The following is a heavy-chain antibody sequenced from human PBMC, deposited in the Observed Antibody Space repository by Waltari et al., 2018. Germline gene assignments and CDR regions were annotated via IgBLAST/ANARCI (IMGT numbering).Heavy chain of an antibody. CDR1: SGSISTDY. CDR2: IYTIGYT. Sequence: QVQLQESGPGLVKPSETLSLTCTVSSGSISTDYWSWIRQPPGKGLEWIGYIYTIGYTNYNPSLKSRVTISLDTSKNHFSLTLSSVSAADTAVYYCARANGLAKGWFDLWGQGTLVTVSS. D-gene: IGHD3-9*01. CDR3: ARANGLAKGWFDL. J-gene: IGHJ5*02. V-gene: IGHV4-4*09.